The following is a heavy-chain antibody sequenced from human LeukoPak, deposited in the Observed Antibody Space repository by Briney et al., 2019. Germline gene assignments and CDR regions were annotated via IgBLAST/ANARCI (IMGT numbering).Heavy chain of an antibody. CDR2: MHYSGSS. CDR1: GGSISNDY. Sequence: PSETLSLTCTVSGGSISNDYWSWIRQPPGKGLEWIAFMHYSGSSNYNPSLKSRVTMSVDTSKNQFSLKLSSVTAADTAVYYCARAFFRGDAFDIWGQGTMVTVSS. D-gene: IGHD3-10*01. J-gene: IGHJ3*02. CDR3: ARAFFRGDAFDI. V-gene: IGHV4-59*12.